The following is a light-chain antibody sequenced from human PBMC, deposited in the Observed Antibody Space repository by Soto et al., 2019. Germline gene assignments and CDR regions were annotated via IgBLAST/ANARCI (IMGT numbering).Light chain of an antibody. CDR1: QSVSSSY. V-gene: IGKV3-20*01. J-gene: IGKJ1*01. CDR3: QQYGSSFWT. Sequence: EIVLTQSPGTLSLSPGERATLSCRASQSVSSSYLAWYQQKPGQAPRLLIYGASSRATGIPDRFSGSGSGTDFTLTSSRLEPEEFAVYYCQQYGSSFWTFGQGTKVDIK. CDR2: GAS.